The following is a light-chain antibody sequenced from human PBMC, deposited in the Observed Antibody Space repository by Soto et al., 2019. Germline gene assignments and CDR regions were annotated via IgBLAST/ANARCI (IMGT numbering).Light chain of an antibody. CDR1: QSISSY. CDR2: AAS. CDR3: QQFHYWWT. Sequence: DIQMTQSPSSLSASVGDRVTITCRASQSISSYLNWYQQKPGKAPKLLIYAASSLQSGVPSRFSGSGSGTDFTLTISSLQSEDFAFYYCQQFHYWWTFGQGTKVDI. V-gene: IGKV1-39*01. J-gene: IGKJ1*01.